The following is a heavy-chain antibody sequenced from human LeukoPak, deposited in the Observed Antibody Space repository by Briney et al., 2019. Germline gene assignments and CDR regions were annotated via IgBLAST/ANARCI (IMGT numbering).Heavy chain of an antibody. CDR2: IIGSVAST. CDR3: AKGGYDYVEVGYFDY. CDR1: GFPFASYA. J-gene: IGHJ4*02. V-gene: IGHV3-23*01. D-gene: IGHD5-12*01. Sequence: GGSLRLSCAASGFPFASYAMSWVRQTPGKGLEWVSHIIGSVASTYYADSEKGRFTISRDNTKNTLYLQMNSLRADDTAVYFCAKGGYDYVEVGYFDYWGQGTVVTVSS.